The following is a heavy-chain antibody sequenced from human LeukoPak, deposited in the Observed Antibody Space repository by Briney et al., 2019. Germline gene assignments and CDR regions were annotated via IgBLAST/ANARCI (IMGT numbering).Heavy chain of an antibody. CDR2: ISGSGGST. Sequence: GGSLRLSCAASGFTFSSYAMSWVRQAPGKGLDWVSAISGSGGSTYYADSVKGRFTISRDNSKNTLYLQMNSLRAEDTAVYYCAKSDGYNPSPFDYWGQGTLVTVSS. J-gene: IGHJ4*02. D-gene: IGHD5-24*01. V-gene: IGHV3-23*01. CDR3: AKSDGYNPSPFDY. CDR1: GFTFSSYA.